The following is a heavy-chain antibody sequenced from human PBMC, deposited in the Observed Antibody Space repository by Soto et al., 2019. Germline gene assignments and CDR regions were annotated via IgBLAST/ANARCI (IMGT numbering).Heavy chain of an antibody. Sequence: SETLSLTCAVYGGSFSGYYWSWIRQPPGKGLEWIGEINHSGSTNYNPSLKSRVTISVDTSKNQFSLKLSSVTAADTAVYYCARGQGYYYGSGSYPWGQGTLVTVSS. V-gene: IGHV4-34*01. J-gene: IGHJ4*02. CDR3: ARGQGYYYGSGSYP. CDR2: INHSGST. CDR1: GGSFSGYY. D-gene: IGHD3-10*01.